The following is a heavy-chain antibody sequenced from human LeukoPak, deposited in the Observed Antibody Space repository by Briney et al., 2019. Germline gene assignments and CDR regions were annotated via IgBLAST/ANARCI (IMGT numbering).Heavy chain of an antibody. Sequence: TGGSLRLSCAASGFTFSSYSMNWVRQAPGKGLEWVSYISSSSSTIYYADSVKGRFTISRDNSKNTLYLQMNSLRAEDTAVYYCARTARWLQFAFDIWGQGTMVTVSS. CDR3: ARTARWLQFAFDI. V-gene: IGHV3-48*01. J-gene: IGHJ3*02. D-gene: IGHD5-24*01. CDR1: GFTFSSYS. CDR2: ISSSSSTI.